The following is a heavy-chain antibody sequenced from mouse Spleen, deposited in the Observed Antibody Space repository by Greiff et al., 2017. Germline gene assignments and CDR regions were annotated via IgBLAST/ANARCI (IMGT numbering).Heavy chain of an antibody. CDR3: ARGELGTLDY. CDR2: ISSGGSYT. J-gene: IGHJ2*01. V-gene: IGHV5-9-1*01. D-gene: IGHD4-1*01. CDR1: GFTFSSYA. Sequence: EVKLVESGGGLVKPGGSLKLSCAASGFTFSSYAMSWVRQTPEKRLEWVATISSGGSYTYYPDSVKGRFTISRDNAKNTLYLQMSSLRSEDTAMYYCARGELGTLDYWGQGTTLTVSS.